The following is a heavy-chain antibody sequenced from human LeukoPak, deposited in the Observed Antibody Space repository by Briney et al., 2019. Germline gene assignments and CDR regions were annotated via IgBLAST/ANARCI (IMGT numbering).Heavy chain of an antibody. CDR1: GGSISSGDYY. V-gene: IGHV4-30-4*01. CDR3: ARGRSESYYNFDQ. CDR2: IYYSGSP. Sequence: SETLSLTCTVSGGSISSGDYYWSWIRQPPGKGLEWIGYIYYSGSPYYNPSLKSRVTISVDTSKNQFSLKLSSVTAADTAVYYCARGRSESYYNFDQWGQGTLVTVCS. J-gene: IGHJ4*02. D-gene: IGHD3-10*01.